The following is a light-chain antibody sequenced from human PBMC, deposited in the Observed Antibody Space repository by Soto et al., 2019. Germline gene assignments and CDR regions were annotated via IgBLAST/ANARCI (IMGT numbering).Light chain of an antibody. V-gene: IGLV3-21*04. CDR3: QVWVDSSDHPV. J-gene: IGLJ2*01. CDR2: YDS. CDR1: NIGSEN. Sequence: SYALTQPPSVSVAPGQTAKITCGGDNIGSENVHWYQQKPGQAPVLVMYYDSDRPSGIPERFSGSNSGNTATLTISRVEAGDEADFYCQVWVDSSDHPVFGGGTKLTVL.